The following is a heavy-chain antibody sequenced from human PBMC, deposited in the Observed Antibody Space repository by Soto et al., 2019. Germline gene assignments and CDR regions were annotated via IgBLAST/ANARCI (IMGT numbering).Heavy chain of an antibody. V-gene: IGHV3-30-3*01. J-gene: IGHJ4*02. Sequence: GGSLSLSCAASGFTFSSYAMHWVRQAPGKGLEWVAVISYDGSNKYYADSVKGRFTISRDNSKNTLYLQMNSLRAEDTAVYYCARLYSSAYYDFWSVPKAPNYFDYWGQGTLVTVSS. CDR1: GFTFSSYA. CDR3: ARLYSSAYYDFWSVPKAPNYFDY. CDR2: ISYDGSNK. D-gene: IGHD3-3*01.